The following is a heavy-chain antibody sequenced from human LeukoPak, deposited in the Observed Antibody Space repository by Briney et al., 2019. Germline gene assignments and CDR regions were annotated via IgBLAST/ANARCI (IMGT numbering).Heavy chain of an antibody. D-gene: IGHD6-13*01. CDR2: IIPILGIA. J-gene: IGHJ4*02. CDR1: GGTFSSYA. CDR3: AMIAVAGTGVDY. Sequence: SVKVSCKASGGTFSSYAISWVRQAPGQGLEWMGRIIPILGIANYAQKFQGRVTITADKSTSTAYMGLSSLRSEDTAVYYCAMIAVAGTGVDYWGQGTLVTVSS. V-gene: IGHV1-69*04.